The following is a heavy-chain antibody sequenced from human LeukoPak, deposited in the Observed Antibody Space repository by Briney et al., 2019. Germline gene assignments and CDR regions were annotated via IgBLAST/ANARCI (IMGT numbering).Heavy chain of an antibody. V-gene: IGHV1-2*02. J-gene: IGHJ4*02. Sequence: WASVKVSCKASGYTFTGYYMHWVRQAPGQGLEWMGWINPNSGGTNYAQKFQGRVTMTRDTSISTAYMELSRLRSDDTAVYYCARRMVRGVIGDHPFDYWGQGTLVTVSS. CDR3: ARRMVRGVIGDHPFDY. D-gene: IGHD3-10*01. CDR1: GYTFTGYY. CDR2: INPNSGGT.